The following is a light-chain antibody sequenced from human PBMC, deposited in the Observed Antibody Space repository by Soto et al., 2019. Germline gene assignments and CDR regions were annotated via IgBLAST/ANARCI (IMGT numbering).Light chain of an antibody. V-gene: IGLV1-47*01. CDR1: TSNILRNY. J-gene: IGLJ1*01. CDR3: ASWDDSLSGYV. CDR2: MND. Sequence: QSVLTQPPSASGNPGQRLTISCSGSTSNILRNYVYWYRQFPGTAPRLLISMNDQRPSGVPDRFSGSKSGTSASLAISGLRSEDEADYYCASWDDSLSGYVSGTGTKLTVL.